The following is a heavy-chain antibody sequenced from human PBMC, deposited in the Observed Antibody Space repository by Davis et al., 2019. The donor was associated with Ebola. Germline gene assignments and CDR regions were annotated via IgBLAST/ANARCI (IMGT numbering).Heavy chain of an antibody. J-gene: IGHJ6*02. D-gene: IGHD3-9*01. CDR2: ISSDSDYI. V-gene: IGHV3-21*01. CDR3: AKEATYFAALYYYGMDV. Sequence: PGGSLRLSCAASGFTFSTYSMSWVRQAPGKALEWVSSISSDSDYIYYADSAKGRFTISRDNAKNSLFLQMNSLRAEDTAVYYCAKEATYFAALYYYGMDVWGQGTTVTVSS. CDR1: GFTFSTYS.